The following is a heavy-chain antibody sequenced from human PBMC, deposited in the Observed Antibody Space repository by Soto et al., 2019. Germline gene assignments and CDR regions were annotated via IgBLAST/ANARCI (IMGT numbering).Heavy chain of an antibody. CDR3: AKGVAAAEYYYYYGMDG. Sequence: PGGSLVLSCAASGFTFSSYAMSCVRQAPGKGLEWVSGISGSGISTHYADSVKGRFTISRDNSKNTLYLQMNSLRAEDTAVYYCAKGVAAAEYYYYYGMDGWGQGTTVTVSS. D-gene: IGHD6-13*01. V-gene: IGHV3-23*01. CDR1: GFTFSSYA. CDR2: ISGSGIST. J-gene: IGHJ6*02.